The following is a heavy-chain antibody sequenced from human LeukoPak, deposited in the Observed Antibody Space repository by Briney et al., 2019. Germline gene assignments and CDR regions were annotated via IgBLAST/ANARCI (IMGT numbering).Heavy chain of an antibody. Sequence: GGSLRLSRAASGFTFSSYAMSWVRQAPGKGLEWVSAISGSGGSTYYADSVKGRFTISRDNSKNTLYLQMNSLRAEDTAVYYCARDPRIMITFGGVIVKGGHFDYWGQGTLVTVSS. J-gene: IGHJ4*02. CDR3: ARDPRIMITFGGVIVKGGHFDY. CDR1: GFTFSSYA. D-gene: IGHD3-16*02. CDR2: ISGSGGST. V-gene: IGHV3-23*01.